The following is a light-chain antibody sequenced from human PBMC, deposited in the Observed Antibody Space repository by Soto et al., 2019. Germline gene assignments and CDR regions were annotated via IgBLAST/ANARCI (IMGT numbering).Light chain of an antibody. CDR3: QHYDTSLT. CDR1: QSVSRSN. V-gene: IGKV3-20*01. CDR2: GAS. Sequence: EVGLTQSPVTLSLSPGERATLSCRASQSVSRSNFAWYQQKPGQAPRLLIYGASSRATGIPDRFSGAGSGTDFTLSINRLEPEDFAVYYCQHYDTSLTFGGGTKVDI. J-gene: IGKJ4*01.